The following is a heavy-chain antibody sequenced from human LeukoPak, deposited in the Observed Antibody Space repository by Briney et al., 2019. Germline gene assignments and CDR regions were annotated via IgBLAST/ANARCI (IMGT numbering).Heavy chain of an antibody. CDR3: AKDLPEYSSSSWAFDI. Sequence: QSGGSLRLSCAASGFTFSSYGMHWVRQAPGKGLEWVAFTRYDGSNKYYADSVKGRFTISRDNSKNTLYLQMNSLRAEDTAVYYCAKDLPEYSSSSWAFDIWGQGTMVTVSS. D-gene: IGHD6-6*01. J-gene: IGHJ3*02. V-gene: IGHV3-30*02. CDR1: GFTFSSYG. CDR2: TRYDGSNK.